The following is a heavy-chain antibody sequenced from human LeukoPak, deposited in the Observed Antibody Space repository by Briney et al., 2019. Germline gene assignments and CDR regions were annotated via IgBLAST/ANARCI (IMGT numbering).Heavy chain of an antibody. D-gene: IGHD3-22*01. CDR1: GDSISSGGFY. J-gene: IGHJ4*02. Sequence: TSETLSLTCTVSGDSISSGGFYWSWIRQPPGKGLEWIGFIYHSGNTYYNPSLKSRVTISVDMSKNQFSLNLTSVTAADTAIYYCAREYSRLDYWGQGTLVTVSS. CDR2: IYHSGNT. CDR3: AREYSRLDY. V-gene: IGHV4-30-2*01.